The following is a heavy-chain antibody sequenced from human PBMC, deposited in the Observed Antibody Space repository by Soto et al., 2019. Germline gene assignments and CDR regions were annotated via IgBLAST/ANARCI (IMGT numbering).Heavy chain of an antibody. CDR1: GFTFSNYG. CDR3: AKDGGYYFDY. Sequence: ESGGGVVQPGRSLRLSCAASGFTFSNYGMHWVRQAPGKGLEWVAVISYDGSNKYYADSVKGRFTISRDNSKNTLYLQMNSLRAEDTAVYYCAKDGGYYFDYWGQGTLVTVSS. CDR2: ISYDGSNK. V-gene: IGHV3-30*18. J-gene: IGHJ4*02. D-gene: IGHD3-3*01.